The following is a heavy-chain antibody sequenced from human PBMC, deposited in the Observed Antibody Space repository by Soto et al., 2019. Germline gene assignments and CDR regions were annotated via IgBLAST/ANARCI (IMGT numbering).Heavy chain of an antibody. J-gene: IGHJ4*02. CDR2: INDGGSA. CDR1: GGSFSGYS. V-gene: IGHV4-34*01. D-gene: IGHD1-26*01. CDR3: ARGLFSETHYSGGWYFFDY. Sequence: QVQLQQWGAGLLKPSETLSLTCAVYGGSFSGYSWTWIRQSPGKGLEWIGQINDGGSANYNPSLNRRVTISVDTSNNEFFLELSSVTAADTAVYYCARGLFSETHYSGGWYFFDYWGQGTLVTVSS.